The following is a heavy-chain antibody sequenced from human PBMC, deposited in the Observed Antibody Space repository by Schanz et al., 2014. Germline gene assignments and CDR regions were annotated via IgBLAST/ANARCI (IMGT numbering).Heavy chain of an antibody. CDR2: INAANGNT. CDR3: ARDFSAYVGNYFDY. CDR1: GYTFISYG. Sequence: QVQLVQSGAEVRKPGASVKVSCKASGYTFISYGISWVRQAPGQGLEWMGWINAANGNTRYSQKFQGRVTMTADTSTSTAYMDLRSLRSDDTAVYYCARDFSAYVGNYFDYWGQGTLVTVSS. J-gene: IGHJ4*02. V-gene: IGHV1-18*01. D-gene: IGHD5-12*01.